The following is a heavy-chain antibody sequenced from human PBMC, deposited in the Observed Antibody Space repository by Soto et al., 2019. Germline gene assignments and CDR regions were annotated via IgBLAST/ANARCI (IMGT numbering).Heavy chain of an antibody. CDR1: GGTFGSFA. CDR2: IIPIFGTT. CDR3: ARGSNIAFTWFDS. J-gene: IGHJ5*01. Sequence: SVKVSCKASGGTFGSFAISWVRQAPGQGLEWMGWIIPIFGTTNYAQKFQGRVTMTADASMSTAYMELSRLRSDDTAVYYCARGSNIAFTWFDSWGQGTLVTVSS. D-gene: IGHD5-12*01. V-gene: IGHV1-69*13.